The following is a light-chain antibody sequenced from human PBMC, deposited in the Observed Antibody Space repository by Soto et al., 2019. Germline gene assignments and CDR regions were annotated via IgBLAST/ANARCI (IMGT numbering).Light chain of an antibody. CDR3: QQYPRYPT. J-gene: IGKJ1*01. CDR2: DVS. Sequence: DIQMTQSPSTLSASVGDRVTITCRASQSINAWLAWYQQKPGKAPKLLIYDVSTLDSGVPLRFSGSASGTEFTLTISSLDSDDLATYYCQQYPRYPTFGQGTRVDLK. CDR1: QSINAW. V-gene: IGKV1-5*01.